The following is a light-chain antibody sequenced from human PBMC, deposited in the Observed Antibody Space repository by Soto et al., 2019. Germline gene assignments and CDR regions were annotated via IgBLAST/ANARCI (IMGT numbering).Light chain of an antibody. CDR2: GVS. CDR1: SSDVGGYDY. V-gene: IGLV2-14*01. J-gene: IGLJ1*01. CDR3: SAYTSSTTPWV. Sequence: QSVLTQPASVSGSPGQSITISCTGTSSDVGGYDYVSWYQQHPGKAPIFMIYGVSNRPSGVSNRFSGSKSGNTASLTISGLQAEDEADYYCSAYTSSTTPWVFGTGTKVTVL.